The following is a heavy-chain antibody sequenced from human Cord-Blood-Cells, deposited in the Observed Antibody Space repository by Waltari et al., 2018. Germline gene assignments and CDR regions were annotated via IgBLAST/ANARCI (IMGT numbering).Heavy chain of an antibody. J-gene: IGHJ5*02. CDR1: GFTFSSYS. CDR2: ISSSSSTI. V-gene: IGHV3-48*02. CDR3: ARDLRKVGMGWFDP. Sequence: EVQLVESGGGLVQPGGSLRLSCAASGFTFSSYSMNWVRQAPGKGLEWVSYISSSSSTIYYADSVKGRFTISRDNAKNSLYLQMNSLRDEDTAVYYCARDLRKVGMGWFDPRGQGTLVTVSS. D-gene: IGHD1-26*01.